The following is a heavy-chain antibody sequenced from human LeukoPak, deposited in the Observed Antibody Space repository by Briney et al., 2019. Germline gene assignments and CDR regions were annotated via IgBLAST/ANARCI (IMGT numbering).Heavy chain of an antibody. CDR2: IYHTGST. CDR3: ARGNYVDWFDP. CDR1: GGSFSNHY. J-gene: IGHJ5*02. Sequence: SETLSLTCTVSGGSFSNHYWSWIRQPPGKGLEWIGYIYHTGSTNYNPSLKSRVTISVDTTKNQFSLKLSSVTAADTAVYYCARGNYVDWFDPWGQGTQVTVSS. V-gene: IGHV4-59*11. D-gene: IGHD1-7*01.